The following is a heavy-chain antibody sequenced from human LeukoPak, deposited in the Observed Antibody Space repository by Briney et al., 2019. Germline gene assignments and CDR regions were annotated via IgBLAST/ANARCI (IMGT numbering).Heavy chain of an antibody. Sequence: SETLSLTCAVYGGSFSGYYWSWIRQPPGKGLEWIGEINHSGSTNYNPSLKSRVTISVDTSKNQFSLKLSSVTAADTAVYYCARGGVVVTAPPDYWGQGTLVTVSS. CDR2: INHSGST. CDR3: ARGGVVVTAPPDY. V-gene: IGHV4-34*01. CDR1: GGSFSGYY. J-gene: IGHJ4*02. D-gene: IGHD2-21*02.